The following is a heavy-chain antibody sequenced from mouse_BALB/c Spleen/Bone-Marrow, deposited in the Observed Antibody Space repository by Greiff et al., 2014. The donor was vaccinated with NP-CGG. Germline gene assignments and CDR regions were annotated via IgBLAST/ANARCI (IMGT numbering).Heavy chain of an antibody. J-gene: IGHJ3*01. Sequence: QVQLKESGAELVKPGASVKLSCKASGYTFTSYWMHWVKQRPGQGLEWIGEINPSNGRTNYNEKFKSKATLTVDKSSSTAYMQLSSPTSEDSAVYYCARGGRYDERTWFAYWGQGTLVAVSA. CDR1: GYTFTSYW. CDR2: INPSNGRT. V-gene: IGHV1S81*02. D-gene: IGHD2-14*01. CDR3: ARGGRYDERTWFAY.